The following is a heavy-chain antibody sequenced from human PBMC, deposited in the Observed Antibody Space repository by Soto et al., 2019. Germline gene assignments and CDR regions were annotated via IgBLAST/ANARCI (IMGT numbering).Heavy chain of an antibody. CDR2: ISRNGGST. CDR3: VKDLTYSSGYGSPGVQYFFDY. D-gene: IGHD3-22*01. V-gene: IGHV3-64D*06. J-gene: IGHJ4*02. Sequence: GGSLRLCCAASGFTFSIYAMHWVRQAPGKGLEYVSSISRNGGSTYYADSVKGRFTISRDNSKNTLYLQMSSLRAEDTAVYYCVKDLTYSSGYGSPGVQYFFDYWGQGILVTVS. CDR1: GFTFSIYA.